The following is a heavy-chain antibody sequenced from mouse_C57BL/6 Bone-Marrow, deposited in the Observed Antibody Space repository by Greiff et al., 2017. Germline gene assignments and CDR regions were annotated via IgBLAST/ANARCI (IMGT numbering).Heavy chain of an antibody. CDR1: GFNIKDYY. CDR3: ARGDYGSSFFDY. Sequence: VQLQQSGAELVKPGASVKLSCTASGFNIKDYYMHWVKQRTEQGLEWIGRIDPEDGATKYAPKFQGKATITADTSSNTAYLQLSSLTSEDTAVYYCARGDYGSSFFDYWGQGTTLTVSS. J-gene: IGHJ2*01. D-gene: IGHD1-1*01. V-gene: IGHV14-2*01. CDR2: IDPEDGAT.